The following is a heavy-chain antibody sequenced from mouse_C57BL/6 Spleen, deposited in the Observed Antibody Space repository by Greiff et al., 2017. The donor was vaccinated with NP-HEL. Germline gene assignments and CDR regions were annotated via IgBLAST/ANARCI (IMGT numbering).Heavy chain of an antibody. CDR2: IDPSDSYT. CDR1: GYTFTSYW. CDR3: ARGRGNYEDAMDY. V-gene: IGHV1-50*01. J-gene: IGHJ4*01. D-gene: IGHD2-1*01. Sequence: QVQLQQPGAELVKPGASVKLSCKASGYTFTSYWMQWVKQRPGQGLEWIGEIDPSDSYTNYNQKFKGKATLTVDTSSSTAYMQRSSLTSEDSAVYYCARGRGNYEDAMDYWGQGTSVTVSS.